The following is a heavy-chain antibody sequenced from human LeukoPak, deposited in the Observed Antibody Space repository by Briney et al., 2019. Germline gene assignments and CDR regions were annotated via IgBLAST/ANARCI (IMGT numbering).Heavy chain of an antibody. V-gene: IGHV4-39*01. CDR3: ARGPTLKYFHH. Sequence: SETLSLTCTVSGGSISSYYWSWIRQPPGKGLEWIGTIYYSGSTYYNPSLKSRVSISVDTSKNQFSLKLSSVTAADTAVYYCARGPTLKYFHHWGQGTLVTVSS. CDR1: GGSISSYY. J-gene: IGHJ1*01. CDR2: IYYSGST.